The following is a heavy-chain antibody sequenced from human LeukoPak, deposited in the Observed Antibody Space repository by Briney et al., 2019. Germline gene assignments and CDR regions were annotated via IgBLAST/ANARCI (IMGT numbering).Heavy chain of an antibody. J-gene: IGHJ5*02. CDR2: IYYTGTT. V-gene: IGHV4-31*03. Sequence: SQTLSLTCTVSGGSISSGDYYWSWIREHPVKGLEWIANIYYTGTTYYNPSLRSRLSISRDTSKNQFFLKLNSVTAADTAVYYCAKALDPWGQGTLVTVSS. D-gene: IGHD1-1*01. CDR1: GGSISSGDYY. CDR3: AKALDP.